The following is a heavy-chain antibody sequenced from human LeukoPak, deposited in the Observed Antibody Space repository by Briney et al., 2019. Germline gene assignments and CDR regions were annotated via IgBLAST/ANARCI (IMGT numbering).Heavy chain of an antibody. D-gene: IGHD2-2*01. CDR2: INAGNGNT. J-gene: IGHJ4*02. V-gene: IGHV1-3*01. CDR3: ARDCSSTSCLNFDY. Sequence: ASVKVSCKASGYTFTSYAMHWVRQAPGQRLEWMGWINAGNGNTKYSQKFQGRVTMTTDTSTSTAYMELRSLRSDDTAVYYCARDCSSTSCLNFDYWGQGTLVTVSS. CDR1: GYTFTSYA.